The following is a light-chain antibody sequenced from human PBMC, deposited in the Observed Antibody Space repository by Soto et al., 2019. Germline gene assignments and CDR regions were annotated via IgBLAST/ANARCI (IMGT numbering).Light chain of an antibody. Sequence: DIQMTQSPSTLSASVGGRVTITCRASQSISSWLAWYQQKPGKDPKLLIYDASSLESGVPSRFSGSGSGTEFTLTISSLQPDDFATYYRQQYNSYWTFGQGTTGDI. CDR2: DAS. V-gene: IGKV1-5*01. J-gene: IGKJ1*01. CDR3: QQYNSYWT. CDR1: QSISSW.